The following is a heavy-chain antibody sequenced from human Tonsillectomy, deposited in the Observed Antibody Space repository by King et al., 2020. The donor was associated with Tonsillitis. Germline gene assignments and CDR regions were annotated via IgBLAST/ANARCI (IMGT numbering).Heavy chain of an antibody. J-gene: IGHJ4*02. V-gene: IGHV3-23*04. CDR2: ISGSGVST. D-gene: IGHD6-19*01. CDR3: AKVAGQWLVRGGYFDY. CDR1: GFTFSSYA. Sequence: VQLVESGGGLVQPGGSLRLSCAASGFTFSSYAMSWVRQAPGKGLEWVSAISGSGVSTYYADSVKGRFTISRDNSKNTLYLQMNSLRAEDTAVYYCAKVAGQWLVRGGYFDYWGQGTLVTVSS.